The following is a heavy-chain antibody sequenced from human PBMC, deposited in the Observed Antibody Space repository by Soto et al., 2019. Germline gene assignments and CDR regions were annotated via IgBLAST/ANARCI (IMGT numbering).Heavy chain of an antibody. D-gene: IGHD2-21*02. CDR1: GYTFTSYG. J-gene: IGHJ5*02. CDR3: ASLYCGGDCSAANT. V-gene: IGHV1-18*01. Sequence: VKVSCKASGYTFTSYGISWVRQAPGQGLEWMGWISAYNGNTNYAQKLQGRVTMTTDTSTSTAYMELRSLRSDDTAVYYCASLYCGGDCSAANTWGQGTLVTVSS. CDR2: ISAYNGNT.